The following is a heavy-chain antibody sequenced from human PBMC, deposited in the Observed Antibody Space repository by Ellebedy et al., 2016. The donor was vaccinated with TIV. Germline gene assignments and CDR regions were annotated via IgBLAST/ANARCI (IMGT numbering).Heavy chain of an antibody. CDR1: GFTFSTYA. V-gene: IGHV3-30*01. Sequence: GESLKISCAASGFTFSTYAMHWVRQAPGKGLEWVALVSYGGNDEYYADSVKGRFTISRDNSKSTLYLQMNSLRPEDTAIYYCARDQWIFGDHYYYGMDVWGQGTMVTVSS. J-gene: IGHJ6*02. D-gene: IGHD3-3*01. CDR3: ARDQWIFGDHYYYGMDV. CDR2: VSYGGNDE.